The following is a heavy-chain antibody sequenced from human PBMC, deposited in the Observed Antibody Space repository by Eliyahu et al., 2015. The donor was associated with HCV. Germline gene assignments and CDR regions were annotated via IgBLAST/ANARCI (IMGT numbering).Heavy chain of an antibody. J-gene: IGHJ6*02. CDR2: ISYDGHYK. V-gene: IGHV3-30*18. CDR3: AKDLVGYSHGQPQSGMEA. D-gene: IGHD5-18*01. Sequence: QMQLVESGGGVVQPGKSLRLSCVAXXFXFXYYGMXWVRQAPGKGLEWVAVISYDGHYKNYVDSVKGRFTXSRDNPQNRVYLEMNSVRPEDTAVYYCAKDLVGYSHGQPQSGMEAWGQGTTVIVS. CDR1: XFXFXYYG.